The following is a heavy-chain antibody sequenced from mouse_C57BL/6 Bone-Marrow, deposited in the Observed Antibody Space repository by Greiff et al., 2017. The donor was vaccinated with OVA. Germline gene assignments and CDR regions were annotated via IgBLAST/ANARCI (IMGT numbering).Heavy chain of an antibody. Sequence: EVMLVESGGGLVKPGGSLKLSCAASGFTFSSYAMSWVRQTPEKRLEWVATISDGGSYTNYTDNVKGRFTISRDNSKNNPYLQMSHLKSEDTAMYYCARDTPHYYYGSGYGFDYWGQGTTLTVSS. CDR3: ARDTPHYYYGSGYGFDY. J-gene: IGHJ2*01. CDR1: GFTFSSYA. D-gene: IGHD1-1*01. V-gene: IGHV5-4*01. CDR2: ISDGGSYT.